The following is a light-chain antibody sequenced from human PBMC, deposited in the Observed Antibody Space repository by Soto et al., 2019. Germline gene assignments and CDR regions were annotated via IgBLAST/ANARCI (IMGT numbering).Light chain of an antibody. V-gene: IGKV3-20*01. CDR1: QSVSSSY. CDR2: GAS. CDR3: KQDGSSPPSWT. J-gene: IGKJ1*01. Sequence: EPVLTQSPGTLSLSPGERATLSCRASQSVSSSYLAWYQQKPDQAPRLLICGASSTATGIPDSFSGSESGIDVTQTISTLEPEDFAVYYDKQDGSSPPSWTFGQGTKVEIK.